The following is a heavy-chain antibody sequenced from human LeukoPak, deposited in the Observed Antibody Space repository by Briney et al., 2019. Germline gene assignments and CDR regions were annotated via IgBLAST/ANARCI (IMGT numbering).Heavy chain of an antibody. CDR2: INHSGST. CDR1: GGSFSGYY. D-gene: IGHD2-2*01. Sequence: SETLSLTCAVYGGSFSGYYWSWIRQPPGEGLEWIGEINHSGSTNYNPSLKSRVTISVDTSKNQFSLKLSSVTAADTAVYYCARGVVVVPAAIAGWAPYYYYYYMDVWGKGTTVTVSS. V-gene: IGHV4-34*01. J-gene: IGHJ6*03. CDR3: ARGVVVVPAAIAGWAPYYYYYYMDV.